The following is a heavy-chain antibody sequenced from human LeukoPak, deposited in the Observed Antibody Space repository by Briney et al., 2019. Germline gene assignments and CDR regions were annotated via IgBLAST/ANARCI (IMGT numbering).Heavy chain of an antibody. Sequence: NSSETLSLTCKVSLGSINNYYWSWIRQAAGKGLERIGRIHTSGTTYYSPSLKTRVTMSIDTSKNQFSLQLSAVSAADTAIYYCARVFGGNSLDFWGQGTLVAVSS. J-gene: IGHJ4*02. V-gene: IGHV4-4*07. D-gene: IGHD1-26*01. CDR2: IHTSGTT. CDR1: LGSINNYY. CDR3: ARVFGGNSLDF.